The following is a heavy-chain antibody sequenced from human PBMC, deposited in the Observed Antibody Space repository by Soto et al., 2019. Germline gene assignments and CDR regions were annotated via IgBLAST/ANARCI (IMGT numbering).Heavy chain of an antibody. D-gene: IGHD6-6*01. V-gene: IGHV3-23*01. CDR2: ISGSGGST. J-gene: IGHJ4*02. CDR3: AKDRYSSSTVFDY. Sequence: GGSLRLSCAASGFTFSSYAMSWVRQAPGKGLEWVSAISGSGGSTYYADSVKGRFTISRDNSKNTLYLQVNSLRAEDTAVYYCAKDRYSSSTVFDYWGQGTLVTVSS. CDR1: GFTFSSYA.